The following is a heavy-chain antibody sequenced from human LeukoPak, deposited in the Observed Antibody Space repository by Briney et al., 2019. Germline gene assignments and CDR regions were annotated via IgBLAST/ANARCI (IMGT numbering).Heavy chain of an antibody. CDR2: ISGRGGTT. V-gene: IGHV3-23*01. J-gene: IGHJ4*02. D-gene: IGHD3-22*01. Sequence: GGSLRLPCAASGFTFNNYAMSWVRQAPRKGLEWVSSISGRGGTTDYADSVKGRFTISRDNSQNTLCLQMNSLRAEDTAVYYCAKEEKDYYDSSGYYPNDSWGQGTLVTVSS. CDR3: AKEEKDYYDSSGYYPNDS. CDR1: GFTFNNYA.